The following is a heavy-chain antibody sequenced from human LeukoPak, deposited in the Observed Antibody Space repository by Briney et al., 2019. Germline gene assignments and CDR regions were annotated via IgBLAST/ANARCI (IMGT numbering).Heavy chain of an antibody. CDR2: IYHSGST. V-gene: IGHV4-4*02. D-gene: IGHD1-26*01. Sequence: SETLSLTCAVSGGSISSSNWWSWVRQPPGKGLEWIGEIYHSGSTNYNPSLKSRVTISVDKSKNQFPLKLSSVTAADTAVYYCARVGGTNYYYYGMDVWGQGTTVTVSS. CDR1: GGSISSSNW. CDR3: ARVGGTNYYYYGMDV. J-gene: IGHJ6*02.